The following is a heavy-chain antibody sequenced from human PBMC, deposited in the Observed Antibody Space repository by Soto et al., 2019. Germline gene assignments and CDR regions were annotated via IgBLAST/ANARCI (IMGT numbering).Heavy chain of an antibody. V-gene: IGHV1-46*03. J-gene: IGHJ6*02. CDR3: ARGDCSGGSCYSDYYGMDV. Sequence: QVQLVQPGAEVKKPGASVKVSCKASGYTFTSYYMHWVRQAPGQGLEWMGIINPSGGSTSYAQKFQGRVTMTRDTSTSIVYMELSSLRSEDTAVYYCARGDCSGGSCYSDYYGMDVWGQGTTVTVSS. D-gene: IGHD2-15*01. CDR1: GYTFTSYY. CDR2: INPSGGST.